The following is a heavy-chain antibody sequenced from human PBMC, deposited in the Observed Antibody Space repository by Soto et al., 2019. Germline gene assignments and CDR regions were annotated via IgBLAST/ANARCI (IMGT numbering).Heavy chain of an antibody. Sequence: SETLSLTCTVSCGSISSGNYCWSWIRQPPGKGLEWIGYIYYSGSTYYNPSLKSRVTISVDASKNQFSLKLSSVTAADTAVYYCARSHGSGSYYNDYWGQGTLVTVS. CDR3: ARSHGSGSYYNDY. CDR1: CGSISSGNYC. J-gene: IGHJ4*02. D-gene: IGHD3-10*01. V-gene: IGHV4-30-4*01. CDR2: IYYSGST.